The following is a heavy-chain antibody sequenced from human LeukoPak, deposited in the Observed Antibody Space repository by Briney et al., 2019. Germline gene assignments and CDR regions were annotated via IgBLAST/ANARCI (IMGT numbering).Heavy chain of an antibody. CDR2: IIPIFGTA. CDR3: ARGVGGYSSGWYDY. Sequence: SVKVSCKASGGTFSSYAISWVRQAPGQGLEWMGGIIPIFGTANYAQKFQGRVTITADKSTSTAYMELSSLRSEDTAEYYCARGVGGYSSGWYDYWGQGTLVTVSS. D-gene: IGHD6-19*01. CDR1: GGTFSSYA. V-gene: IGHV1-69*06. J-gene: IGHJ4*02.